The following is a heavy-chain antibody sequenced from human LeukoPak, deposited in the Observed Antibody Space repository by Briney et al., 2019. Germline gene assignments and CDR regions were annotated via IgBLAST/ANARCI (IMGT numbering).Heavy chain of an antibody. CDR2: VSGADGTT. Sequence: PGGSLRLSCAASGFTFSAYGMSWVRQSPRKGLEWVSGVSGADGTTYYADSVKGRFTISRDNSKSTLYLQMNNLRAEDTAVYYCARRSMVRTVGYYYGMDVWGQGTTVTVSS. CDR3: ARRSMVRTVGYYYGMDV. CDR1: GFTFSAYG. V-gene: IGHV3-23*01. J-gene: IGHJ6*02. D-gene: IGHD4/OR15-4a*01.